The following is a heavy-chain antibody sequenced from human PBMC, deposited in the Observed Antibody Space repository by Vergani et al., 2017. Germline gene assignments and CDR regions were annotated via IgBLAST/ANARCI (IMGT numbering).Heavy chain of an antibody. D-gene: IGHD5-24*01. J-gene: IGHJ4*02. Sequence: EVQLVESGGDLVQPGGSLRLSCSGSGITFSGYWMHWVRQAPGKGLEWVASINTDGRIPAYADSVKGRFTISRENAKNTLSLQMSSLRADDTALYYCATAGRGFKSCPDYWGQGTLVTVSS. CDR2: INTDGRIP. CDR3: ATAGRGFKSCPDY. V-gene: IGHV3-74*01. CDR1: GITFSGYW.